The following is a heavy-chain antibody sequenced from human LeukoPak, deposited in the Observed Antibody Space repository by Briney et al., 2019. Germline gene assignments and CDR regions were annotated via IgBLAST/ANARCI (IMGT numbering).Heavy chain of an antibody. CDR3: ARRRTYYDFWSGYYTFDY. CDR2: INHSGST. J-gene: IGHJ4*02. D-gene: IGHD3-3*01. CDR1: GGSISSYY. V-gene: IGHV4-34*01. Sequence: SETLSLTCTVSGGSISSYYWSWIRQPPGKGLEWIGEINHSGSTNYNPSLKSRVTISVDTSKNQFSLKLSSVTAADTAVYYCARRRTYYDFWSGYYTFDYWGQGTLVTVSS.